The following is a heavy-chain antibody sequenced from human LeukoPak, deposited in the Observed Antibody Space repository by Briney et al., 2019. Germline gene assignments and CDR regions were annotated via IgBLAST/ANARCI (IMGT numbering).Heavy chain of an antibody. CDR1: GGSISSSRHY. CDR2: ILYSGST. CDR3: VRRAAGSSYRDY. V-gene: IGHV4-39*01. Sequence: PSETLSLTCTVPGGSISSSRHYWGWIRQPPGKGLEWIGNILYSGSTNYNPSLKSRVTISVDTSKNQFSLKLSSVTAADTADYYCVRRAAGSSYRDYWGQGTLVTVST. D-gene: IGHD3-22*01. J-gene: IGHJ4*02.